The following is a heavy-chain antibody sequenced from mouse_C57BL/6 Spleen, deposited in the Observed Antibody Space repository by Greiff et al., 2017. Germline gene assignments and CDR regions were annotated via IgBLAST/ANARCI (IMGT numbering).Heavy chain of an antibody. J-gene: IGHJ2*01. CDR2: IDPSDSET. CDR3: ARLRYYGSSYDDY. D-gene: IGHD1-1*01. V-gene: IGHV1-52*01. Sequence: QVQLQQPGAELVRPGSSVKLSCKASGYTFTSYWMHWVKQRPIQGLEWIGNIDPSDSETHYNQKFKDKATLTVDKSSSTAYMQLSSLTSEDSAVYYCARLRYYGSSYDDYWGQGTTLTVSS. CDR1: GYTFTSYW.